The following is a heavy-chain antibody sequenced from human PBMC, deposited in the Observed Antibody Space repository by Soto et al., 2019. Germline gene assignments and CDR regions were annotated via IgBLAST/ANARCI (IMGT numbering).Heavy chain of an antibody. CDR3: AREFSITIFGVVIIPDYYYGMDV. Sequence: ASVKVSCKASGYTFTSYAMHWVRQAPGQRLEWMGWINAGNGNTKYSQKFQGRVTITRDTSASTAYMELSSLRSEDTAVYYCAREFSITIFGVVIIPDYYYGMDVWGQGTTVTVSS. D-gene: IGHD3-3*01. V-gene: IGHV1-3*01. CDR2: INAGNGNT. CDR1: GYTFTSYA. J-gene: IGHJ6*02.